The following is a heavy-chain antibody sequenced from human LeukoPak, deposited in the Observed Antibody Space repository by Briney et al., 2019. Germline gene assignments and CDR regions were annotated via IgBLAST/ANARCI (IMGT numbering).Heavy chain of an antibody. J-gene: IGHJ4*02. CDR3: ARGDYDCWSGYPHYFDY. D-gene: IGHD3-3*01. V-gene: IGHV6-1*01. Sequence: SQTLSLTCAISGDSVSSNSAAWNWISQSPSRGLEWLGRTYYRSKWYNDYAVSVKSRITINPDTSKNQFSRQLNSVTPEDTAVYYCARGDYDCWSGYPHYFDYWGQGTLVTVSS. CDR1: GDSVSSNSAA. CDR2: TYYRSKWYN.